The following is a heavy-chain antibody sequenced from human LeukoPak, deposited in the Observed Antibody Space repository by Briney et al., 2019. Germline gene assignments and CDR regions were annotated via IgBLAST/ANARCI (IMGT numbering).Heavy chain of an antibody. Sequence: GGSLRLSCAASGFTFSSYAMHWVRQAPGKGLEWVAVISYDGSNKYYADSVKGRFTISRDNSKNTLYLQMNSLRAEDTAVYYCARAGWGFPPPFDYWGQGTLVTVSS. V-gene: IGHV3-30-3*01. CDR2: ISYDGSNK. CDR1: GFTFSSYA. CDR3: ARAGWGFPPPFDY. D-gene: IGHD6-19*01. J-gene: IGHJ4*02.